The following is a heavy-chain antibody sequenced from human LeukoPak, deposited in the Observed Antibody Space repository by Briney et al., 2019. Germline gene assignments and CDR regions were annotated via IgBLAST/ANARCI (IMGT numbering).Heavy chain of an antibody. CDR2: IYYSGST. CDR3: ARGYSYGYSFDY. CDR1: GGSISSYY. J-gene: IGHJ4*02. D-gene: IGHD5-18*01. Sequence: PSETLSLTCTVSGGSISSYYWSWIRQPPGKGLEWIGFIYYSGSTNYNPSLKSRVTISVDTSKNQFSLKLSSVTAADTAVYFCARGYSYGYSFDYWGQGTLVTVSS. V-gene: IGHV4-59*01.